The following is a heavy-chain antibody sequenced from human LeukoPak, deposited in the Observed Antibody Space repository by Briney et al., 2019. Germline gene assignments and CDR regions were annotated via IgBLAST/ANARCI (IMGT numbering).Heavy chain of an antibody. D-gene: IGHD3-3*02. CDR1: GGSISSGGYS. Sequence: SETLSLTCAVSGGSISSGGYSWSWIRQPPGKGLEWIGYIYYSGSTNYNPSLKSRVTISVDTSKNQFSLKLSSVTAADTAVYYCARISGHYYYYYGMDVWGQGTTVTVSS. J-gene: IGHJ6*02. CDR2: IYYSGST. CDR3: ARISGHYYYYYGMDV. V-gene: IGHV4-61*08.